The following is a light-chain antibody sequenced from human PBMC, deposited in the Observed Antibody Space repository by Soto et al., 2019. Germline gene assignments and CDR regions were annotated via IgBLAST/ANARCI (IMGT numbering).Light chain of an antibody. CDR1: QGISSS. CDR3: QQSYITPRT. V-gene: IGKV1-39*01. CDR2: AAS. J-gene: IGKJ1*01. Sequence: DIQLTQSPSSLSASVGDRVIIDCRASQGISSSLNWYQQKPGKAPHLLIYAASSLQSGVPLRFSGSGSGTHFTLTIRNLQPEDFATYYCQQSYITPRTFGQGTKVEIK.